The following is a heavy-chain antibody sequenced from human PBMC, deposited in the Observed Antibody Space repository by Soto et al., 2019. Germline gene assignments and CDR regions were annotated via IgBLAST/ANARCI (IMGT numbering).Heavy chain of an antibody. CDR2: INQSGST. CDR3: PRTYSSSWPPFDY. V-gene: IGHV4-34*01. D-gene: IGHD6-13*01. Sequence: QVQLQQWGAGLLKPSETLSLTCAVYGGSFSGYYWSWIRQPPGKGLEWIGEINQSGSTNYNPSLKRRVTTSGDPPRNQFPLRLSPVTPADTAVYYCPRTYSSSWPPFDYGGRGTLVTVSS. CDR1: GGSFSGYY. J-gene: IGHJ4*02.